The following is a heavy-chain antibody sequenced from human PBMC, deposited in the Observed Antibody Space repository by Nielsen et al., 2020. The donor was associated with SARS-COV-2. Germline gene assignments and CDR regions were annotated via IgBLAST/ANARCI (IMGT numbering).Heavy chain of an antibody. J-gene: IGHJ4*02. CDR1: GFTFSSYA. CDR2: ISYDGSNK. CDR3: AKSASLRWFYYFDY. D-gene: IGHD4-23*01. V-gene: IGHV3-30-3*02. Sequence: GGSLRLSCAASGFTFSSYAMHWVRQAPGKGLEWVAVISYDGSNKYYADSVKGRFTISRDNSKNTLYLQMNSLRAEDTAVYYCAKSASLRWFYYFDYWGQGTLVTVSS.